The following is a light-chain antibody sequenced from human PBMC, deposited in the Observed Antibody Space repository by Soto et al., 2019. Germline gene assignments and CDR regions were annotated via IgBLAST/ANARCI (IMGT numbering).Light chain of an antibody. J-gene: IGKJ2*01. V-gene: IGKV1-5*01. CDR2: EAS. CDR3: QQYNSFPFT. Sequence: DIQMTQSPSTLSASVGDKVTITCRASQSINRSLAWYEQKPGKAPKLLIYEASSLESGVPSRFSGGGSGTEFTLTIISLQPDDFATYYCQQYNSFPFTFGQGTKLEIK. CDR1: QSINRS.